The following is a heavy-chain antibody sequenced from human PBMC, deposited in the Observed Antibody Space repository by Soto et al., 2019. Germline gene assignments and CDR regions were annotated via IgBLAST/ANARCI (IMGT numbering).Heavy chain of an antibody. J-gene: IGHJ4*02. CDR2: IIPISATT. Sequence: QVHLVQSGAEVKKPGSSAKVSCKASGGTFSSDAVIWVRQAPGRGLEWMGGIIPISATTNYAQKFQGRVTITADESTSTVYMELSSLRSEDTAVYYCARDAGDMVRGVMGFFDYWGQGTLVTVSS. D-gene: IGHD3-10*01. CDR3: ARDAGDMVRGVMGFFDY. CDR1: GGTFSSDA. V-gene: IGHV1-69*01.